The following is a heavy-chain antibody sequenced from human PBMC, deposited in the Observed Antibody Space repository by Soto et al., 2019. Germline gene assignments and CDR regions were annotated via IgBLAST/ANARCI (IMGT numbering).Heavy chain of an antibody. J-gene: IGHJ4*02. Sequence: GGSLRLSCAASGFTFSSYAMHWVRQAPGKGLEWVAVISYDGSNKYYADSVKGRFTISRDNSKNTLYLQMNSLRAEDTAVYYCARVDGGYYYPYYFDYWGQGTLVTVSS. CDR2: ISYDGSNK. CDR1: GFTFSSYA. CDR3: ARVDGGYYYPYYFDY. V-gene: IGHV3-30-3*01. D-gene: IGHD3-22*01.